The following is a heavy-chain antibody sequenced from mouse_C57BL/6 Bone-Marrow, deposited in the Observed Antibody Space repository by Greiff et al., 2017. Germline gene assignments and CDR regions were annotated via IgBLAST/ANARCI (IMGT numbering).Heavy chain of an antibody. D-gene: IGHD2-2*01. CDR1: GYTFTDYY. CDR2: INPNNGGT. Sequence: VQLQQSGPELVKPGASVKISCKASGYTFTDYYMNWVKQSHGKSLEWIGDINPNNGGTSYNQKFKGKATLTVDKSSSTAYMQLSSLTSEDSAVYYCARRGVTTPLAYWGQGTLVTVSA. CDR3: ARRGVTTPLAY. V-gene: IGHV1-26*01. J-gene: IGHJ3*01.